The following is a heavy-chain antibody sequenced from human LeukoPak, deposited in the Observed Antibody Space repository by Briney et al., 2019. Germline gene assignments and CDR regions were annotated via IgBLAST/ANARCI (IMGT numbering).Heavy chain of an antibody. Sequence: ASVKVSCKASGYTFTGYYMHWVRQAPGQGLEWMGRINPNSGGTNYAQKFQGRVTMTRDTSISTAYMELSRLRSDDTAVYYCARGPTARGQLLSDYWGQGTLVTVSS. CDR2: INPNSGGT. D-gene: IGHD2-2*01. V-gene: IGHV1-2*06. CDR3: ARGPTARGQLLSDY. CDR1: GYTFTGYY. J-gene: IGHJ4*02.